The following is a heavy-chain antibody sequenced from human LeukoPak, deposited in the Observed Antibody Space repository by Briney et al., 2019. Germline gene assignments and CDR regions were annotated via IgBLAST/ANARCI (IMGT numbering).Heavy chain of an antibody. V-gene: IGHV3-21*01. J-gene: IGHJ6*02. CDR1: GFTFSSYA. Sequence: GGSLRLSCAASGFTFSSYAMSWVRQAPGKGLEWVSSISSTSSYIYYADSVKGRFTISRDNAKNSLYLQMNSLRAEDTAVYYCARDASGSYYGMDVWGQGTTVTVSS. D-gene: IGHD3-10*01. CDR2: ISSTSSYI. CDR3: ARDASGSYYGMDV.